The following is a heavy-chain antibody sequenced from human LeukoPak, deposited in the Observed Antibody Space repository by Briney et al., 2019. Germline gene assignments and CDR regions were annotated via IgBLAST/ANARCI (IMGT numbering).Heavy chain of an antibody. CDR2: IWYDGSNK. V-gene: IGHV3-33*01. CDR3: ARVEYTSSSLFDY. CDR1: GFTFSSYG. J-gene: IGHJ4*02. Sequence: PGGSLRLSCAASGFTFSSYGMHWVRQAPGKGLEWVAVIWYDGSNKYYADSVKGRFTISRDNSKNTLYLQMNSLRAEDTAVYYCARVEYTSSSLFDYWGQGTLVTVSS. D-gene: IGHD6-13*01.